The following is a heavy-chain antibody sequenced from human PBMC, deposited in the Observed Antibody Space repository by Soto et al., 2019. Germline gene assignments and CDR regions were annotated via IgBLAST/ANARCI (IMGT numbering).Heavy chain of an antibody. Sequence: GGSLRLSCAASGFTFSSYGMHWVRQAPGKGLEWVAVIWYDGSNKYYADSVKGRFTISRDNSKNTLYLQMNSLRAEDTAVYYCARDGLYCSSTSCPRYNWFDPWGQGTLVTVSS. CDR1: GFTFSSYG. CDR3: ARDGLYCSSTSCPRYNWFDP. V-gene: IGHV3-33*01. J-gene: IGHJ5*02. D-gene: IGHD2-2*01. CDR2: IWYDGSNK.